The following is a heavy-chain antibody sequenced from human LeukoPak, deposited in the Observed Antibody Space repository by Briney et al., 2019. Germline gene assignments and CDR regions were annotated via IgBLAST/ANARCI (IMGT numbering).Heavy chain of an antibody. CDR2: IYTSGST. Sequence: SQTLSLTCTVSGGSISSGSYYWSWIRQPAGKGLEWIGRIYTSGSTNYDPSLKSRVTISVDTSKNQFSLKLSSVTAADTAVYYCARAPAEYFQHWGQGTLVTVSS. V-gene: IGHV4-61*02. CDR1: GGSISSGSYY. J-gene: IGHJ1*01. CDR3: ARAPAEYFQH.